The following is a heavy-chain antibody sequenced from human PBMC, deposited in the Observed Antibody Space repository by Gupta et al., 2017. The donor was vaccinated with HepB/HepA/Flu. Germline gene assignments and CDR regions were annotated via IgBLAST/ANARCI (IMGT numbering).Heavy chain of an antibody. CDR2: ISYDGSNK. Sequence: QVQLVESGGGVVQPGRSLRLSCAASGFTFSSYGMHWVRQAPGKGLEWVAVISYDGSNKYYADSVKGRFTISRDNSKNTLYLQMNSLRAEDTAVYYCAKDLTHWGIVVGLDYWGQGTLVTVSS. D-gene: IGHD3-22*01. CDR1: GFTFSSYG. J-gene: IGHJ4*02. CDR3: AKDLTHWGIVVGLDY. V-gene: IGHV3-30*18.